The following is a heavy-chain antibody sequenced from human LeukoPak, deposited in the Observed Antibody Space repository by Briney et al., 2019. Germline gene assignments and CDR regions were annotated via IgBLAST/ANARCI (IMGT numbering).Heavy chain of an antibody. CDR2: ITGSGGNT. Sequence: AGASLRLSCAASGFTFSNYAMRWVRQAPGKGLEWVSAITGSGGNTYYADSVKGRFTISRDNSKNTVFLQMNSLRAEDTAVYYCAKWGDYDVLTGYYVSDYWGQGTLVSVSS. V-gene: IGHV3-23*01. CDR3: AKWGDYDVLTGYYVSDY. J-gene: IGHJ4*02. D-gene: IGHD3-9*01. CDR1: GFTFSNYA.